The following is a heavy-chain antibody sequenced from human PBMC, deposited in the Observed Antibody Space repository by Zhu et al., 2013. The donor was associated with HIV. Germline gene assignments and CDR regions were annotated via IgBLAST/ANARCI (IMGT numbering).Heavy chain of an antibody. D-gene: IGHD2-15*01. CDR2: ISAYSGNT. CDR1: GYTFTSYG. CDR3: ARPYCSGDSCYPRGHYYGMGV. J-gene: IGHJ6*02. V-gene: IGHV1-18*01. Sequence: QVQLVQSGTEVKKPGASVKVSCKASGYTFTSYGISWVRQAPGQGLEWMGWISAYSGNTNYAQKLQGRVTMTTDTSTNTAYMDLRSLRSDDTAVYYCARPYCSGDSCYPRGHYYGMGVWGQGTTVTVSS.